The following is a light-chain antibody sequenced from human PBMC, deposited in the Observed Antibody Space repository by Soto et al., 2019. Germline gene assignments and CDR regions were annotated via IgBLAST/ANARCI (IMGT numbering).Light chain of an antibody. V-gene: IGLV2-11*01. CDR3: CSYAGRYTRV. Sequence: QSALTQPRSVSGSPGQSVTISCTGSSSDVGGYNYVSWYQQHPGKAPKVIIYDVTKRPSGVPDRFSGSKSGNTASLTISGLQAEHEADYYCCSYAGRYTRVFGGGTKVTVL. J-gene: IGLJ3*02. CDR1: SSDVGGYNY. CDR2: DVT.